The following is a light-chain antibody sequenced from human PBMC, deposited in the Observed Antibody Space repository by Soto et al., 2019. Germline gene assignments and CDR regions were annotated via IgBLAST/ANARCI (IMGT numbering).Light chain of an antibody. J-gene: IGKJ1*01. CDR1: QSFSNNY. V-gene: IGKV3-20*01. CDR2: GAS. Sequence: ELVLTQSPGTLSLSPGERATLSCRASQSFSNNYLAWYQQKPGQAPRLLIYGASIRATGIPDRFSGSGSGTGFTLTISRLEPEDFAVYYCQQYGSSPRAFGQGTKVEIK. CDR3: QQYGSSPRA.